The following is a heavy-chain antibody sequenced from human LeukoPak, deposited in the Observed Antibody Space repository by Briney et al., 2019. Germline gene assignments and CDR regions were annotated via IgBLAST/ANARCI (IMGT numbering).Heavy chain of an antibody. CDR3: ARDLLCSSTSCYGYYYYGMDV. J-gene: IGHJ6*02. Sequence: ASVKVSCKASGGTFSSYAISWVRQAPGQGLEWMGRIIPILGIANYAQKFQGRVTITADKSMSTAYMELSSLRSEDTAVYYCARDLLCSSTSCYGYYYYGMDVWGQGTTVTVSS. D-gene: IGHD2-2*01. CDR2: IIPILGIA. V-gene: IGHV1-69*04. CDR1: GGTFSSYA.